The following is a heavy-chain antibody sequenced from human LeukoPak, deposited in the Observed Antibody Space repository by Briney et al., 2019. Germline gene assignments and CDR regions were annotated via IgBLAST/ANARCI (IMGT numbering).Heavy chain of an antibody. D-gene: IGHD5-12*01. V-gene: IGHV3-74*01. CDR3: AKSYNGHESKPDY. CDR1: GFTFTTYW. CDR2: INSDGSIT. Sequence: GGSLRLSCAASGFTFTTYWMHWVRQAPGKGLVWVSHINSDGSITSYADSVKGRFTISRGNAKNTLYLQMNSLRAEDTAVYYCAKSYNGHESKPDYWGQGTLVTVSS. J-gene: IGHJ4*02.